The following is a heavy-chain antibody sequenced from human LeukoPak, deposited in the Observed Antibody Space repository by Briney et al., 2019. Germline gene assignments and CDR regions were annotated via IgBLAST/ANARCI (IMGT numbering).Heavy chain of an antibody. D-gene: IGHD3-22*01. Sequence: HPGGSLRLSCAASGFTFSSYAMHWVRQAPGKGLEWVAVISYDGSNKYYADSVKGRFTISRDNSKNTLYLQMNSLRAEDTAVYYRARDYYDSSGSIDYWGQGTLVTVSS. CDR2: ISYDGSNK. CDR3: ARDYYDSSGSIDY. V-gene: IGHV3-30-3*01. J-gene: IGHJ4*02. CDR1: GFTFSSYA.